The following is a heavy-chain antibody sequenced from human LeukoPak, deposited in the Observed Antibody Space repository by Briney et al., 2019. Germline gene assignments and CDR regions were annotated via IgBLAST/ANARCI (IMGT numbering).Heavy chain of an antibody. CDR3: ARGLGYCSGGRCYSS. CDR2: INHSGST. J-gene: IGHJ4*02. D-gene: IGHD2-15*01. Sequence: SGTLSLTCAVFGGSVSGYHWNWIRQPPGKGLEWIGEINHSGSTNYNPSLKSRVTISVDTSKNQFSLKLSSVTAADTAVYYCARGLGYCSGGRCYSSWGQGTLVTVSS. CDR1: GGSVSGYH. V-gene: IGHV4-34*01.